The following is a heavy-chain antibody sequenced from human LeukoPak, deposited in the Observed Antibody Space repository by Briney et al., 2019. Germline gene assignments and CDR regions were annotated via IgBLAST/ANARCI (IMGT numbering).Heavy chain of an antibody. CDR3: ARTTTVTNNWFDP. D-gene: IGHD4-17*01. CDR2: IYPGDSDT. CDR1: GYSFTSYW. Sequence: GESLKISCKGSGYSFTSYWIGWVRQMPGKGLEWMRIIYPGDSDTRYSPSFQGQVTISADKSISTAYLQWSSLKASDTDMYYCARTTTVTNNWFDPWGQGTLVTVSS. J-gene: IGHJ5*02. V-gene: IGHV5-51*01.